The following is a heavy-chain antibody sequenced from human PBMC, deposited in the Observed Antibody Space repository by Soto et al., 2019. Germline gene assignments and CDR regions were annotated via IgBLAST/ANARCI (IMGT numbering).Heavy chain of an antibody. Sequence: ASVNVSCKASGYTFTSYGISWVRQAPGQGLEWMGWISAYNGNTNYAQKLQGRVTMTTDTSTSTAYMELSSLRSDDTAVYYCARIADCSTTSCSFPSRFHVRGYYYYYGLDVWRQGTTVTVSS. CDR2: ISAYNGNT. CDR1: GYTFTSYG. D-gene: IGHD2-2*01. J-gene: IGHJ6*02. V-gene: IGHV1-18*01. CDR3: ARIADCSTTSCSFPSRFHVRGYYYYYGLDV.